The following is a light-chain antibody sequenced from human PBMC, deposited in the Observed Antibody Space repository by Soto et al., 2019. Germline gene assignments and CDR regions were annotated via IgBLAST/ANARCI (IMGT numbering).Light chain of an antibody. CDR2: AAS. J-gene: IGKJ1*01. V-gene: IGKV1-9*01. CDR1: QGFGSY. Sequence: DIPLTQSPSFLSASVGDTVTFTCRASQGFGSYLAWYQQKPGKAPKLLIYAASSLQSGVPLRFYGSGSGTEFTLTISSLQPEDSATYYCQQFNSYPWTFGQGTKVEI. CDR3: QQFNSYPWT.